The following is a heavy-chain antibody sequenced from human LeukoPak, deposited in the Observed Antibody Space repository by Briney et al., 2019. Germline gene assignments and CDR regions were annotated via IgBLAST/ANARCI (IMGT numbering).Heavy chain of an antibody. CDR2: ISASGHYT. Sequence: PGGSLRLSCEASGFTFSNSAMSWVRQAPGKGLGWVSGISASGHYTYNADSAKGRFTISRDNSKNTLYLQMNSLRAEDTALYFCAKDGSWGDYYFYFYIDVWGKGTTVTVSS. CDR3: AKDGSWGDYYFYFYIDV. J-gene: IGHJ6*03. CDR1: GFTFSNSA. D-gene: IGHD3-16*01. V-gene: IGHV3-23*01.